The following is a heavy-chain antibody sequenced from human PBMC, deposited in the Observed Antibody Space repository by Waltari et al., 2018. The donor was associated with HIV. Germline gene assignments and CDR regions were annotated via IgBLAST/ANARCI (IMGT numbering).Heavy chain of an antibody. CDR1: GGSFSGYY. J-gene: IGHJ4*02. CDR2: INHSGSP. Sequence: QVQLQQWGAGLLKPSETLSLSCAVYGGSFSGYYWSWIRQPPGKGLEWIGEINHSGSPNDNPSRKSRVTISVDTSKTHVSLKLSSVTAADTAVYYCARGGYSYGFRGPGDYWGQGTLVTVSS. D-gene: IGHD5-18*01. V-gene: IGHV4-34*01. CDR3: ARGGYSYGFRGPGDY.